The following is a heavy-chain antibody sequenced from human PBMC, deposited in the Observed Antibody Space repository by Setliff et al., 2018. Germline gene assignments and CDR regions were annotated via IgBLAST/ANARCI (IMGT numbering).Heavy chain of an antibody. CDR1: GGSISSYY. CDR2: IYIGGSA. V-gene: IGHV4-4*07. CDR3: ARAQWLDPPGYYYMDV. Sequence: PSETLSLTCTVSGGSISSYYWSWIRQPAGKGLEWIGHIYIGGSANYNPSLKSRVTISMDTSKNQFSLKVSSMTAADMAVYYCARAQWLDPPGYYYMDVWAKGTTVTVS. J-gene: IGHJ6*03. D-gene: IGHD6-19*01.